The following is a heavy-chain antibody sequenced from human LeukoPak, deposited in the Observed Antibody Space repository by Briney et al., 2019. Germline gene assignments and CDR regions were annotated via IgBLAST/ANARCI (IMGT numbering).Heavy chain of an antibody. CDR1: GFTFSSYG. D-gene: IGHD1-1*01. CDR2: ISGSGGST. J-gene: IGHJ4*02. V-gene: IGHV3-23*01. CDR3: AKGSNNYPDNFDY. Sequence: GGTLRLSCAASGFTFSSYGMSWVRQAPGKGLEWVSAISGSGGSTYYAESVKGRCTISRDNSKKTLFLQMNSLRAEDTAVYYCAKGSNNYPDNFDYWGQGTLVTVSS.